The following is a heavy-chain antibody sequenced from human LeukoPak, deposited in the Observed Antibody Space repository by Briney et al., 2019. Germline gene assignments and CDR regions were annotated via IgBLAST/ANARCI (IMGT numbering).Heavy chain of an antibody. D-gene: IGHD2/OR15-2a*01. Sequence: PSQTLSLTCTVSGGSISSGSYYWSWIRQPAGKGLEWIGRIYTSGSTNYNPSLKSRVTISVDTSKNQFSLKLSSVTAADTAVYYCARGEYFDAFDIWGQGTMVTVSS. V-gene: IGHV4-61*02. CDR2: IYTSGST. CDR3: ARGEYFDAFDI. J-gene: IGHJ3*02. CDR1: GGSISSGSYY.